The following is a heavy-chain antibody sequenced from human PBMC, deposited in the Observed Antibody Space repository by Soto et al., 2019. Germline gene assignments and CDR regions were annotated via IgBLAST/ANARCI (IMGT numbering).Heavy chain of an antibody. CDR1: GYTFTGYY. Sequence: ASVKVSCKASGYTFTGYYMHWVRQAPGQGLERMGWINPNSGGTNYAQKFQGWVTMTRDTSISTAYMELSRLRSDDTAVYYCARALLGYCSSTSCSSEDYYYYMDVWGKGTTVTVSS. J-gene: IGHJ6*03. D-gene: IGHD2-2*01. CDR3: ARALLGYCSSTSCSSEDYYYYMDV. V-gene: IGHV1-2*04. CDR2: INPNSGGT.